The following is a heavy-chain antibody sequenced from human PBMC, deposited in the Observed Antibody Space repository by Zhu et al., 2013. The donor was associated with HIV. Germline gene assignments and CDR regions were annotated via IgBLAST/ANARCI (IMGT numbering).Heavy chain of an antibody. D-gene: IGHD3-9*01. CDR3: ARDPDLHYDILTGYYPIGYYGMDV. CDR1: GYXFTSYA. V-gene: IGHV1-3*01. J-gene: IGHJ6*02. CDR2: INAGNGNT. Sequence: QVQLVQSGAEVKKPGASVKVSCKASGYXFTSYAMHWVRQAPGQRLEWMGWINAGNGNTKYSQKFQGRVTITRDTSASTAYMELSSLRSEDTAVYYCARDPDLHYDILTGYYPIGYYGMDVWGQGTTVTVSS.